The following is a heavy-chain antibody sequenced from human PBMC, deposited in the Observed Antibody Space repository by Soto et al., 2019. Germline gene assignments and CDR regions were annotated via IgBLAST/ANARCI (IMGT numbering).Heavy chain of an antibody. J-gene: IGHJ4*02. D-gene: IGHD6-6*01. CDR1: GGSFSGYY. CDR2: INHSGST. V-gene: IGHV4-34*01. Sequence: SETLSLTCAVYGGSFSGYYWSWIRQPPGKGLEWIGEINHSGSTNYNPSLKSRVTISVDTSKNQFSLKLSSVTAADTAVYYCARPSSIAALGLDYWGQGTLVTVSS. CDR3: ARPSSIAALGLDY.